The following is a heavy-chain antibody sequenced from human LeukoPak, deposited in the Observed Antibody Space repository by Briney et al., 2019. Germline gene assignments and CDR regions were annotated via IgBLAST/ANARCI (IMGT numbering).Heavy chain of an antibody. D-gene: IGHD3-16*01. J-gene: IGHJ5*02. CDR1: GYSFSNYW. V-gene: IGHV5-51*01. Sequence: GESLKISCKGSGYSFSNYWIGWVRQMPGKGLEWMGMIFPGDSDIGYSPSFEGQVTISADRSISTAYLQWSSLKASDTAMYYCARHGSSYYEPRYNWLDPWGQGTLVTVSS. CDR3: ARHGSSYYEPRYNWLDP. CDR2: IFPGDSDI.